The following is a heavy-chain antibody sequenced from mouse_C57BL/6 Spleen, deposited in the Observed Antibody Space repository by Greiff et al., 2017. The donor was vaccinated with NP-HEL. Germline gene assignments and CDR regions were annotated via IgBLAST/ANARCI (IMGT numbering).Heavy chain of an antibody. CDR2: IRNKANGYTT. Sequence: EVKLMESGGGLVQPGGSLSLSCAASGFTFTDYYMSWVRQPPGKALEWLGFIRNKANGYTTEYSASVKGRFTISRDNSQSILYLQMNALRAEDSATYYCARYDYGSSPNYAMDYWGQGTSVTVSS. V-gene: IGHV7-3*01. CDR3: ARYDYGSSPNYAMDY. J-gene: IGHJ4*01. D-gene: IGHD1-1*01. CDR1: GFTFTDYY.